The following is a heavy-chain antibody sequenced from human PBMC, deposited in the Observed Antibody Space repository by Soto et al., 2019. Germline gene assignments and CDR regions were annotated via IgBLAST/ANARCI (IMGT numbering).Heavy chain of an antibody. D-gene: IGHD3-10*01. CDR2: IYYSGST. J-gene: IGHJ4*02. V-gene: IGHV4-59*01. CDR1: GGSISSYY. CDR3: ARASHTMVDFDY. Sequence: QVQLQESGPGLVKPSETLSLTCTVSGGSISSYYWSWIRQPPGKGLEWIGYIYYSGSTNYNPSLKSRVTISVDTSKNQFSLKLSSVTAVDTAVYYCARASHTMVDFDYWGQGTLVTVSS.